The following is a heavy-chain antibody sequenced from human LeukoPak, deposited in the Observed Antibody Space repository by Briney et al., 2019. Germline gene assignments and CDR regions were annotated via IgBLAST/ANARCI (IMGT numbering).Heavy chain of an antibody. D-gene: IGHD2-2*01. CDR1: GGTFSSYA. CDR2: IIPIFGTA. CDR3: AGSSGYCSSTSCYRRDYYYYYYMDV. Sequence: GASVKVSCKASGGTFSSYAISWVRQAPGQGLEWMGGIIPIFGTANYAQKFQGRVTITTDESTSTAYMELSSLRSEDTAVYYCAGSSGYCSSTSCYRRDYYYYYYMDVWGKGSTVTVSS. J-gene: IGHJ6*03. V-gene: IGHV1-69*05.